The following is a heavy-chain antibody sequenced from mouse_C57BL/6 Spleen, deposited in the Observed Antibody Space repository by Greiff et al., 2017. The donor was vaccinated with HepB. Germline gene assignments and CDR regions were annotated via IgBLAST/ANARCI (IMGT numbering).Heavy chain of an antibody. CDR2: IYPRDGST. J-gene: IGHJ2*01. Sequence: VQLVESGPELVKPGASVKLSCKASGYTFTSYDINWVKQRPGQGLEWIGWIYPRDGSTKYNEKFKGKATLTVDTSSSTAYMELHSLTSEDSAVYFCAREGYYGSHYFDYWGQGTTLTVSS. CDR1: GYTFTSYD. V-gene: IGHV1-85*01. D-gene: IGHD1-1*01. CDR3: AREGYYGSHYFDY.